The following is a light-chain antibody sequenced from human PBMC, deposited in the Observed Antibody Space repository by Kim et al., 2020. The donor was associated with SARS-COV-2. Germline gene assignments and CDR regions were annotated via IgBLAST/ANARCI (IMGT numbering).Light chain of an antibody. CDR2: QDS. CDR1: KVGDKY. V-gene: IGLV3-1*01. J-gene: IGLJ2*01. CDR3: QPWDSSSHVV. Sequence: SYELTQPPSASVSLGQTASITCSGDKVGDKYDCWYQQKAGQSPVLVIYQDSKRPSGITGLFSASNTGNTATLIISGTQAIDEADDYCQPWDSSSHVVFGGGTKLTVL.